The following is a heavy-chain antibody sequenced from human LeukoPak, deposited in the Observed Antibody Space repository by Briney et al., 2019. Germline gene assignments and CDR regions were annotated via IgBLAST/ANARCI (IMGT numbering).Heavy chain of an antibody. D-gene: IGHD3-22*01. CDR3: ATLGNYYYDSSGTGDY. V-gene: IGHV4-59*01. CDR2: IYYSVST. CDR1: GGSISSYY. J-gene: IGHJ4*02. Sequence: SETLSLTCTVSGGSISSYYWSWIRQPPGKGLEWIGYIYYSVSTNYNPSLKSRVTISVDTSKNQFSLKLSSVTAADTAVYYCATLGNYYYDSSGTGDYWGQGTLVTVSS.